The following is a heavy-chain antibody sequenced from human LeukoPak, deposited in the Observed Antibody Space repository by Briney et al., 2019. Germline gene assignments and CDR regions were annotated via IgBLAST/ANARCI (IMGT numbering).Heavy chain of an antibody. Sequence: GVSLRLSCAASGFTFSSYGMHWVRQAPGKGLEWVAFIRYDGSNKYYADSVKGRFTISRDNSKNTLYLQMNSLRAEDTAVYYCAKRAQFSSGWYFSYWGQGTLVTVSS. CDR2: IRYDGSNK. D-gene: IGHD6-19*01. V-gene: IGHV3-30*02. J-gene: IGHJ4*02. CDR3: AKRAQFSSGWYFSY. CDR1: GFTFSSYG.